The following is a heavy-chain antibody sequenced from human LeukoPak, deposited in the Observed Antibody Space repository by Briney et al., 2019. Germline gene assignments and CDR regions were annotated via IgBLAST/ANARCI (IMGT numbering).Heavy chain of an antibody. CDR1: GFTFSSYA. J-gene: IGHJ5*02. CDR3: AKQLWFGELLSTEDWFDP. V-gene: IGHV3-23*01. CDR2: ISGSGGST. D-gene: IGHD3-10*01. Sequence: GGSLRLSCAASGFTFSSYAMSWVRQAPGKGLEWVSAISGSGGSTYYADSVKVRFTISRDNSKNTLYLQMNSLRAEDTAVYYCAKQLWFGELLSTEDWFDPWGQGTLVTVSS.